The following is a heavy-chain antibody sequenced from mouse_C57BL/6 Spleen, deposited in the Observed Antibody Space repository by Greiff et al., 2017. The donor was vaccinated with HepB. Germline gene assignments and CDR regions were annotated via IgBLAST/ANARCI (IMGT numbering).Heavy chain of an antibody. J-gene: IGHJ4*01. CDR2: FHPYNDDT. CDR3: AIIYYDYDEDHYAMDY. CDR1: GYTFTTYP. V-gene: IGHV1-47*01. Sequence: VQLQQSGAELVKPGASVKMSCKASGYTFTTYPIEWMKQNHGKSLEWIGNFHPYNDDTKYNEKFKGKATLTVEKSSSTVYLELSRLTSDDSAVYYCAIIYYDYDEDHYAMDYWGQGTSVTVSS. D-gene: IGHD2-4*01.